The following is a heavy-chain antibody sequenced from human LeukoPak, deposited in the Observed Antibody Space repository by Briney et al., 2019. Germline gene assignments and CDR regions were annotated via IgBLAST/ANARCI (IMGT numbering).Heavy chain of an antibody. CDR2: IYPGDTRN. CDR1: GDTFATYW. J-gene: IGHJ5*02. CDR3: ACRKSTSPWSEP. V-gene: IGHV5-51*01. D-gene: IGHD2-2*01. Sequence: GKSLKISCKSAGDTFATYWIGWGRHLPGKDLEGMGVIYPGDTRNRYSPPFQGQVPILATKTIRTAYLQCSSMKASETAMYYSACRKSTSPWSEPWGQGTLVTVSS.